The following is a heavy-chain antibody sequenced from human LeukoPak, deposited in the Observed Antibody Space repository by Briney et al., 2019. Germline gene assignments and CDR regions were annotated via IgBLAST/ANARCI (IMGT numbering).Heavy chain of an antibody. D-gene: IGHD3-10*01. J-gene: IGHJ6*02. V-gene: IGHV3-30*04. CDR1: GFTFSTHA. Sequence: GRSLRLSCAASGFTFSTHAMHWVRQAPGKGLEWVAVISYDGSNKSYADSVKGRFTISRDNSKNTLYLQMNSLRAEDTAVYYGARGGITLFRGGDYYYGMDVWGQGTTVTVSS. CDR3: ARGGITLFRGGDYYYGMDV. CDR2: ISYDGSNK.